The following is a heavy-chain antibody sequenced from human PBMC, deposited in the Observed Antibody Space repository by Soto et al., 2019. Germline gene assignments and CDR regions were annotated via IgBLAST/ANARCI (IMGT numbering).Heavy chain of an antibody. CDR2: IYYSGST. V-gene: IGHV4-30-4*01. D-gene: IGHD3-10*01. Sequence: NPSETLSLTCTVSGASINSGDYYWSWIRQPPGKGLEWIGHIYYSGSTYYNPSLKSRAGISVDSSKSQVSLKLTSVTAADTAVYFCDRILMNYYRLDYWGQGALVTVSS. J-gene: IGHJ4*02. CDR3: DRILMNYYRLDY. CDR1: GASINSGDYY.